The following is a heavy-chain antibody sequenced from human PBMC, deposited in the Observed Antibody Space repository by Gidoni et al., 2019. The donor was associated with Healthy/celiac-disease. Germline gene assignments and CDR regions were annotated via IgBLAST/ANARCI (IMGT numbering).Heavy chain of an antibody. D-gene: IGHD3-16*01. Sequence: QVQLVQSGAEVKKPGASVKVPCKASGYTFTSYDINWVRQATGQGLEWMGWMNPNSGNTGYAQKFQGRVTMTRNTSISTAYMELSSLRSEDTAVYYCARGFYDYVWGSYGMDVWGQGTTVTVSS. CDR3: ARGFYDYVWGSYGMDV. CDR1: GYTFTSYD. V-gene: IGHV1-8*01. J-gene: IGHJ6*02. CDR2: MNPNSGNT.